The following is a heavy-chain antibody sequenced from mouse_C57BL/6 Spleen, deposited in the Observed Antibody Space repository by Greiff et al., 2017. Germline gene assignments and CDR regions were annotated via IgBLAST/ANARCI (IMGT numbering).Heavy chain of an antibody. CDR1: GFTFSSYA. J-gene: IGHJ4*01. V-gene: IGHV5-4*01. Sequence: EVQLVESGGGLVKPGGSLKLSCAASGFTFSSYAMSWVRQTPEKRLEWVATISDGGSYTYYPDNVKGRFTISRDNAKNNLYLQMGHLKSEDTAMYYCARNDGYDAMDYWGQGTSVTVSS. CDR2: ISDGGSYT. D-gene: IGHD2-3*01. CDR3: ARNDGYDAMDY.